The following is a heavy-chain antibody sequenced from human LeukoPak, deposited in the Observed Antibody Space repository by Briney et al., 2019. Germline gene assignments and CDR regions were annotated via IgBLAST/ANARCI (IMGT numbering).Heavy chain of an antibody. D-gene: IGHD1-26*01. CDR3: ARAAGGGTSGWHYYYYYYMDV. J-gene: IGHJ6*03. Sequence: ASVKVSCKASGGTFSSYAISWVRQAPGQGLEWMGGIIPIFGTANYAQKFQGRVTITRNTSISTAYMELSSLRSEDTAVYYCARAAGGGTSGWHYYYYYYMDVWGKGTTVTVPS. CDR1: GGTFSSYA. V-gene: IGHV1-69*05. CDR2: IIPIFGTA.